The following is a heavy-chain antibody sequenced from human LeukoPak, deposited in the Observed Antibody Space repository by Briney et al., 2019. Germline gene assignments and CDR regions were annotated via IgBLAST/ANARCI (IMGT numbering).Heavy chain of an antibody. Sequence: GGSLRLSCAASGFTFSSYAMSWVRQAPGKGLEWVSAISGSGGSTYYADSVKGRFTISRGNSKNTLYLQMNSLRAEDTAVYYCAKDIEAVVVITSIGYWGQGTLVTVSS. CDR3: AKDIEAVVVITSIGY. V-gene: IGHV3-23*01. D-gene: IGHD3-22*01. CDR1: GFTFSSYA. CDR2: ISGSGGST. J-gene: IGHJ4*02.